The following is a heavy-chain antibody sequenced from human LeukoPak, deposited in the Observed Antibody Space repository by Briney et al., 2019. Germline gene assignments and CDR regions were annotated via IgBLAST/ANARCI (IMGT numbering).Heavy chain of an antibody. J-gene: IGHJ4*02. CDR2: ISYDGSNK. D-gene: IGHD1-7*01. CDR1: GFTFSNYD. CDR3: AKDREGTTFDN. V-gene: IGHV3-30*18. Sequence: GRSLRLSYAASGFTFSNYDMHWVRQAPGKGLEWVAVISYDGSNKYYADSVKGRFTISRDNSKNTVYLQMNSLRAEDTAVYYCAKDREGTTFDNWGQGTLVTVSS.